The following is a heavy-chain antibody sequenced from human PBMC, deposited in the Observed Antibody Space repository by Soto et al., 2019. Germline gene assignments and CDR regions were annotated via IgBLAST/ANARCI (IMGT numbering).Heavy chain of an antibody. J-gene: IGHJ6*02. CDR1: GITFSSYE. V-gene: IGHV3-48*03. Sequence: EGSLRLSCVDSGITFSSYETNWVRQAPGKGLEWVSYITNTGSAGDCADSVKGRFIISRDNAKSSVQLQRNSLRAGDTAIYYCGRGNYYYGMDVWGRGSTVTVSS. CDR2: ITNTGSAG. CDR3: GRGNYYYGMDV.